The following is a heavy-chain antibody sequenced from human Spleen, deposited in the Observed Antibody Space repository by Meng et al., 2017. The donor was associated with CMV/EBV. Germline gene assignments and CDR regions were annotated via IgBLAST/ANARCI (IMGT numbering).Heavy chain of an antibody. CDR2: INHSGST. CDR1: GGSFSGYY. Sequence: SETLSLTCAVYGGSFSGYYWSWIRQPPGKGLEWIGEINHSGSTNYNPSLKSRVTISVDTSKNQFSLKLSSVTAADTAVYYCARSDTARDYYYGMDVWGQGTTVTVSS. CDR3: ARSDTARDYYYGMDV. D-gene: IGHD5-18*01. J-gene: IGHJ6*02. V-gene: IGHV4-34*01.